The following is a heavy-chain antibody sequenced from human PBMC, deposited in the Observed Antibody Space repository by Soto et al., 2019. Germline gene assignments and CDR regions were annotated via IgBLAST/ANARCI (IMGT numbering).Heavy chain of an antibody. CDR2: TDYRCKWYN. J-gene: IGHJ4*02. V-gene: IGHV6-1*01. CDR1: GDSVSSKSAA. Sequence: SQTLSLTCGISGDSVSSKSAALNWLRQSPSRDLDWLVRTDYRCKWYNDYAVSVESRITISSDTSKNHFALQLNFVTQEDTAVYFCATGEQYSGRIFYYWGQRTLVTVSS. CDR3: ATGEQYSGRIFYY. D-gene: IGHD1-26*01.